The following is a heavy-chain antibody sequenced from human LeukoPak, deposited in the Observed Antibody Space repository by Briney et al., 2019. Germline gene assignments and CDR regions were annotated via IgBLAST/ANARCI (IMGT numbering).Heavy chain of an antibody. Sequence: GGSLRLSCTVSESTFDHAMHWVRQTPGEGLEWVSGIGWNSARTGYADSVRGRFTISRDNAKNSLYLQMNSLRAEDTALYYCGKDISAGGMDVWGQGTTVTVSS. CDR3: GKDISAGGMDV. V-gene: IGHV3-9*01. D-gene: IGHD3-10*01. CDR1: ESTFDHA. J-gene: IGHJ6*02. CDR2: IGWNSART.